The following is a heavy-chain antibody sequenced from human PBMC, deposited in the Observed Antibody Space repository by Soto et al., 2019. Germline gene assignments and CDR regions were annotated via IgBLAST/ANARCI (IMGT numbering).Heavy chain of an antibody. CDR2: VSPDHGNA. Sequence: QVQVVQSRAEVKKPGASVKVSCKTSGYTFTEYDINWVRQATGQGLEWMGWVSPDHGNAGYAPQFQGRVTMTSDTSTSTVYMELSNLRSDDTAVYFCEVTTGYWGQGTMVTVSS. CDR1: GYTFTEYD. CDR3: EVTTGY. V-gene: IGHV1-8*01. J-gene: IGHJ4*02. D-gene: IGHD2-21*02.